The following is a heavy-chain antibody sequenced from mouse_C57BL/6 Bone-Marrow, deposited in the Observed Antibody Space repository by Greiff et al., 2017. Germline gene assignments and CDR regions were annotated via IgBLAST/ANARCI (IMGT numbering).Heavy chain of an antibody. J-gene: IGHJ3*01. D-gene: IGHD2-3*01. CDR1: GYTFTSYW. CDR3: ARCLYDPFAY. CDR2: IDPNSGGT. Sequence: QVQLKQPGAELVKPGASVKLSCKASGYTFTSYWMHWVKQRPGRGLEWIGRIDPNSGGTKYNEKFKSKATLTADKPSSTAYMQLSSLTSEDSAVYYCARCLYDPFAYWGQGTLVTVSA. V-gene: IGHV1-72*01.